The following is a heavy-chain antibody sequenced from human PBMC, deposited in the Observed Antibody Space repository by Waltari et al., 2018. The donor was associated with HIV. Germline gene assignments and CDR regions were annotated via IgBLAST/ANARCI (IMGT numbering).Heavy chain of an antibody. CDR1: GFSLSTSGVG. Sequence: QITLKESGPTLVKPTQTLTLTCTFSGFSLSTSGVGVGWIRQPPGKALEWLALIYWDDDKRYSPSLKSRLTITKDTSKNQVVLTMTNMDPVDTATYYCAHIRDYCSSTSCYSTIQYFQHWGQGTLVTVSS. J-gene: IGHJ1*01. CDR2: IYWDDDK. D-gene: IGHD2-2*01. V-gene: IGHV2-5*02. CDR3: AHIRDYCSSTSCYSTIQYFQH.